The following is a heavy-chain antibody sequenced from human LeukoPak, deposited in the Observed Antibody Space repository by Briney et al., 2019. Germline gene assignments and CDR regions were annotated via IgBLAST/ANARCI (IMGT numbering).Heavy chain of an antibody. CDR1: GFTFSSNW. J-gene: IGHJ4*02. V-gene: IGHV3-7*01. CDR3: AKVSSSWYFDY. D-gene: IGHD6-13*01. CDR2: MNQDGSAN. Sequence: GGSLRLSCAVSGFTFSSNWTSWVRQAPGKGLERVAHMNQDGSANYYVDSVRGRFTISRDNAKNSLFLQMNSLRAEDSAVYYCAKVSSSWYFDYWGQGTLVTVSS.